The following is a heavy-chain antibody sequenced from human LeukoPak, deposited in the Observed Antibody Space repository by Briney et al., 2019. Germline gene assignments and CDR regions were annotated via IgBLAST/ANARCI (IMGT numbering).Heavy chain of an antibody. V-gene: IGHV3-21*01. Sequence: GGSLRLSCAASGFTFSSYAMSWVRQAPGMGLEWVSTIRGDNGNTYYADSVKGRFTISRDNAKNSLYLQMNSLRAEDTAVYYCAREAYYDILTGYYSYYYGMDVWGQGTTVTVSS. D-gene: IGHD3-9*01. CDR3: AREAYYDILTGYYSYYYGMDV. J-gene: IGHJ6*02. CDR1: GFTFSSYA. CDR2: IRGDNGNT.